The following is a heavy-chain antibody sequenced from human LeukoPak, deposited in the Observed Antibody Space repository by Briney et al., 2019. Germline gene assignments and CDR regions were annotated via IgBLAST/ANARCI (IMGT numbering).Heavy chain of an antibody. CDR1: GFTFRNYA. CDR3: AKLWFGELYFDS. J-gene: IGHJ4*02. V-gene: IGHV3-23*01. D-gene: IGHD3-10*01. CDR2: VTNNGGAT. Sequence: GGSLRLSCAASGFTFRNYAMSWVRQAPGKGLDWVSTVTNNGGATYYADSVKGRFTISRDNSKNTLYLQMNSLRAEDTALYYCAKLWFGELYFDSWGQGTLVTVSS.